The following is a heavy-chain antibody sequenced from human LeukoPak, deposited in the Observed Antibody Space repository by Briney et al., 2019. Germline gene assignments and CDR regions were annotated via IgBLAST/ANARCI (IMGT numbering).Heavy chain of an antibody. D-gene: IGHD3-10*01. CDR3: ARDIRTDYFDY. Sequence: GGSLRLSCAASGFTFSSYWMHWVRQAPGKGLVWVSRINSDGSSTSYADSVKGRFTISRDNAKNTLYLQMDSLRAEDTAVYYCARDIRTDYFDYWGQGTLVTVSS. CDR1: GFTFSSYW. V-gene: IGHV3-74*01. J-gene: IGHJ4*02. CDR2: INSDGSST.